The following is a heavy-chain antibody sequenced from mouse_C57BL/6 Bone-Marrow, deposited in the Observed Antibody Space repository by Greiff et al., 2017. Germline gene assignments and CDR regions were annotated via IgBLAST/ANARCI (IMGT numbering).Heavy chain of an antibody. Sequence: VQLQQSGAELVRPGTSVKMSCKASGYTFTNYWIGWAKQRPGHGLEWIGDIYPGGGYTNYNEKFKGKATLTADKSSSTAYMQFSSLTSEDSAIYYCARRAAQGAMDYWGQGTSVTVSS. J-gene: IGHJ4*01. CDR2: IYPGGGYT. V-gene: IGHV1-63*01. CDR1: GYTFTNYW. D-gene: IGHD3-2*02. CDR3: ARRAAQGAMDY.